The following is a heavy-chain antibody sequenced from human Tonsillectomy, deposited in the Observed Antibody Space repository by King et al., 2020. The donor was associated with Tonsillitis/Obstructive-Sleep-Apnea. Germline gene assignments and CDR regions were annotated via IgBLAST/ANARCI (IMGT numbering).Heavy chain of an antibody. CDR3: AHRRQNNRGVTFDI. V-gene: IGHV2-5*02. CDR1: GFSLSTSGVG. CDR2: IYWDDDK. J-gene: IGHJ3*02. Sequence: TLKESGPTLVKPTQTLTLTCTFSGFSLSTSGVGVGWIRQPPGKTLEWLALIYWDDDKRYSPSLRSRLTITKDTSKNQVVLTMTNMDPVYTATYYCAHRRQNNRGVTFDIWGQGTMVTVSA. D-gene: IGHD2/OR15-2a*01.